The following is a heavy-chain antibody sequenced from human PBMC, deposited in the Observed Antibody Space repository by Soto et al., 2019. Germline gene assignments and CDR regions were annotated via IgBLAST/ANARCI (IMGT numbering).Heavy chain of an antibody. CDR1: GYTFTSYD. J-gene: IGHJ4*02. D-gene: IGHD3-3*01. Sequence: GASVKVSCKASGYTFTSYDINWVRQATGQGLEWMGWMNPNSGNTGYAQKFQGRVTMTRNTSISTAYMELSSLRSEDTAVYYCARALVTIFGVVTLAFDYWGQGTLVTVSS. V-gene: IGHV1-8*01. CDR2: MNPNSGNT. CDR3: ARALVTIFGVVTLAFDY.